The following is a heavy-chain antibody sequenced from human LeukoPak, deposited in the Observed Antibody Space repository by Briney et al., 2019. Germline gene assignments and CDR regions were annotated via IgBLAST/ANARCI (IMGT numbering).Heavy chain of an antibody. D-gene: IGHD2-15*01. CDR3: AKDWDMAPGY. Sequence: PGGSLRFYCAASGFTFSSYAMSWVRQAPGKGLQWVSSISDRDGSTYYADSVKGRFTISRDNSKNTLYLQMNSLRAEDTAVYYCAKDWDMAPGYWGQGTLVTVSS. CDR2: ISDRDGST. CDR1: GFTFSSYA. J-gene: IGHJ4*02. V-gene: IGHV3-23*01.